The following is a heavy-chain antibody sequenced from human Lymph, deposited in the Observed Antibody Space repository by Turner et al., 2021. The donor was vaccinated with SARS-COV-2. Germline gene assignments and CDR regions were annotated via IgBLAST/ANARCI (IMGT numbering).Heavy chain of an antibody. V-gene: IGHV4-59*01. J-gene: IGHJ5*02. CDR1: GGSMNSNY. D-gene: IGHD2-21*02. Sequence: QVQLQESGPRRVKPLETWSLPCTVSGGSMNSNYWSWIRQPPGKRLEWIGYIYYRGSTNYNPSLESRVTISVDTSRNQFSLNLTSVTAADTAIYYCARETVNNWVDPWGQGTLVTVSS. CDR3: ARETVNNWVDP. CDR2: IYYRGST.